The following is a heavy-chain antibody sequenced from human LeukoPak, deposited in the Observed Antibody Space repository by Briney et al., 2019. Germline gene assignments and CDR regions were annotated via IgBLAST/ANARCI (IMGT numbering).Heavy chain of an antibody. Sequence: SETLSLTCTVSGGSISSYYWSWIRQPAGKGLEWIGRIYTSGSTNYNPSLKSRVTMSVDTSKNQFSLKLSSVTAADTAVYYCARERRTYGSGSYEYYYYGMDVWGQGTTVTVSS. D-gene: IGHD3-10*01. CDR3: ARERRTYGSGSYEYYYYGMDV. CDR2: IYTSGST. V-gene: IGHV4-4*07. CDR1: GGSISSYY. J-gene: IGHJ6*02.